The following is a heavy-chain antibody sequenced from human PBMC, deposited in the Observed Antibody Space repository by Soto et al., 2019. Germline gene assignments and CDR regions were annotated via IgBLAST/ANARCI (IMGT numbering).Heavy chain of an antibody. V-gene: IGHV3-30*18. CDR1: GFTFSSYG. CDR3: AKDIPRLRWDYYGSGSLNWFDP. J-gene: IGHJ5*02. Sequence: GGSLRLSCAASGFTFSSYGMHWVRQASGKGLEWVAVISYDGSNKYYADSVKGRFTISRDNSRNTLYLQMNSLRAEDTAVYYCAKDIPRLRWDYYGSGSLNWFDPWGQGTLVTVSS. D-gene: IGHD3-10*01. CDR2: ISYDGSNK.